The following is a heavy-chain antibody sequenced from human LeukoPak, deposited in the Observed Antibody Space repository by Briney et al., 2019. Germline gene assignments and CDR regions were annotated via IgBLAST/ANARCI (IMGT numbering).Heavy chain of an antibody. CDR3: ARSFDSDAFDI. Sequence: GGSLRLSCAASGFTFSTYSMYWVRQAPGKGLEWEAVISYDGSNKYYADSVKGRFTISRDNSKNTLYLQMNILRPEDTAVYYCARSFDSDAFDIWGQGTMVTVSS. CDR2: ISYDGSNK. J-gene: IGHJ3*02. D-gene: IGHD3-9*01. V-gene: IGHV3-30-3*01. CDR1: GFTFSTYS.